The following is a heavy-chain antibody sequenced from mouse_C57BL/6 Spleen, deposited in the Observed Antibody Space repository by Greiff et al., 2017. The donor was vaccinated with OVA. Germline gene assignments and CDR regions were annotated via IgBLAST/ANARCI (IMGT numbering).Heavy chain of an antibody. CDR3: ARWGKDAMDY. Sequence: QVQLQQPGAELVRPGSSVKLSCKASGYTFTSYWMHWVKQRPIQGLEWIGNIDPSDSETHSNQKFKDKDTLTVDKSSSTAYMQLSSLTSEDSAVYYCARWGKDAMDYWGQGTSVTVSS. V-gene: IGHV1-52*01. CDR1: GYTFTSYW. CDR2: IDPSDSET. J-gene: IGHJ4*01.